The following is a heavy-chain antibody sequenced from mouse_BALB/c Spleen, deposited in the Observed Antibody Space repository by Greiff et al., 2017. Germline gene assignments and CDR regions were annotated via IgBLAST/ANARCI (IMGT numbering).Heavy chain of an antibody. D-gene: IGHD1-1*01. CDR3: ARANYYGSGNFDY. CDR2: INPNNGGT. CDR1: GYTFTDYN. V-gene: IGHV1-18*01. J-gene: IGHJ2*01. Sequence: EGQLQQSGPELVKPGASVKIPCKASGYTFTDYNMDWVKQSHGKSLEWIGDINPNNGGTIYNQKFKGKATLTVDKSSSTAYMELRSLTSEDTAVYYCARANYYGSGNFDYWGQGTTLTVSS.